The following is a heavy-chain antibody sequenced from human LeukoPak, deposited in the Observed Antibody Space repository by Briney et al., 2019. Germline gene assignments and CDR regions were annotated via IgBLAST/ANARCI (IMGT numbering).Heavy chain of an antibody. CDR3: AKGLVISAAQNRFDP. Sequence: GGSLRLSCAASGFSFTSYAMNWVRQAPRKGLEWVSGISASGGSPYYADSVKGRFTISRDNFQSTLYLQMNSLRAEDTAVYYGAKGLVISAAQNRFDPWGQGPLVTVSS. D-gene: IGHD2/OR15-2a*01. V-gene: IGHV3-23*01. CDR1: GFSFTSYA. J-gene: IGHJ5*02. CDR2: ISASGGSP.